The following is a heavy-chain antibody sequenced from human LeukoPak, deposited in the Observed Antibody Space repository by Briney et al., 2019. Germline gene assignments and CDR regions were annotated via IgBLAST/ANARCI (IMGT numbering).Heavy chain of an antibody. J-gene: IGHJ4*02. CDR1: GGTFSSYA. D-gene: IGHD3-9*01. CDR3: ARMSRYFDWLSNPIDY. Sequence: ASVKVSCKASGGTFSSYAISWVRQAPGQGLEWMGGIIPIFGTANYAQKFQGRVTITADKSTSTAYMELSSLRSEDTAVYYCARMSRYFDWLSNPIDYWGQGTLVTVSS. V-gene: IGHV1-69*06. CDR2: IIPIFGTA.